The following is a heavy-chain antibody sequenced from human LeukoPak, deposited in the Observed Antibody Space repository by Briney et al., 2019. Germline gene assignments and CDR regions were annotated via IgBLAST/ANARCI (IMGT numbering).Heavy chain of an antibody. V-gene: IGHV4-59*01. D-gene: IGHD1-26*01. Sequence: SETLSLTCTVSGGSISSYYWSWIRQPPGKGLEWIGYIYYSGSTNYNPSLKSRVTISVDTSKNQFSLKLSSVTAADTAVYYGARDAGGSYYDYWGQGTLVTVSS. CDR1: GGSISSYY. J-gene: IGHJ4*02. CDR3: ARDAGGSYYDY. CDR2: IYYSGST.